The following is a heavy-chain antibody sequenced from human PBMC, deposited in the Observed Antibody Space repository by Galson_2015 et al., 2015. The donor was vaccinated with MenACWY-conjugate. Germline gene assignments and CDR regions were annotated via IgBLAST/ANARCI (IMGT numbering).Heavy chain of an antibody. CDR3: SASSSGYY. D-gene: IGHD3-22*01. J-gene: IGHJ4*01. CDR1: GFTFSDYY. Sequence: SLRLSCAASGFTFSDYYMSWIRQAPGKGLECISYISSRSSESNYADSVKGRFTIFRDNAKNSLYLQISETLSLTCTVSGGSASSSGYYW. V-gene: IGHV3-11*03. CDR2: ISSRSSES.